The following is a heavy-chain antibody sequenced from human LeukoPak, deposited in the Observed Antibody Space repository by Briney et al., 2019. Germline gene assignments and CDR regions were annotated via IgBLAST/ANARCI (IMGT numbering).Heavy chain of an antibody. V-gene: IGHV1-2*02. CDR1: GYTFTGYY. J-gene: IGHJ1*01. D-gene: IGHD3-22*01. CDR3: ARGSYDSSDFEYFHH. CDR2: INPNSGGT. Sequence: ASVKVPCKASGYTFTGYYMHWVRQAPGQGLEWMGWINPNSGGTNYAQKFQGRVTMTRDTSISTAYMELSRLRSDDTAVYYCARGSYDSSDFEYFHHWGQGTLVTVSS.